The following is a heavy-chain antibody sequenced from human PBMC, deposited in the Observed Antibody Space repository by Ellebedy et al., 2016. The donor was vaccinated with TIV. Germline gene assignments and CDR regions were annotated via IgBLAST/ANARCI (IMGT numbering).Heavy chain of an antibody. D-gene: IGHD5-18*01. CDR1: GFTFSSYA. Sequence: PGGSLRLSCAASGFTFSSYAMTWVRQAPGKGLEWVSLISGSGGSTYYADSVKGRFTISRDNSKNTLYLQMNSLRADDTALYYCAKSPGDTPMVDGYHFDYWGRGTLVTVSS. CDR2: ISGSGGST. J-gene: IGHJ4*02. V-gene: IGHV3-23*01. CDR3: AKSPGDTPMVDGYHFDY.